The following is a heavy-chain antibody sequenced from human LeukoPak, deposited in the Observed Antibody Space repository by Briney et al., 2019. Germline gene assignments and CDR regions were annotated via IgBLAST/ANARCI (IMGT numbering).Heavy chain of an antibody. CDR2: INPNSGGT. CDR1: GYTFTGYY. CDR3: ATQATSGWHFS. Sequence: ASVKVSCKASGYTFTGYYMHWVRQAPGQGPEWMGWINPNSGGTNYAQKFQGRVTMTKDTSLSTVYMELSRLRSDDTAVYYCATQATSGWHFSWGQGTLVTVSS. D-gene: IGHD6-19*01. J-gene: IGHJ5*02. V-gene: IGHV1-2*02.